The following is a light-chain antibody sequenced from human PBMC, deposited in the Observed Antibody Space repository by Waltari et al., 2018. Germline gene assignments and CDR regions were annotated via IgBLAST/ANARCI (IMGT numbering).Light chain of an antibody. CDR2: DVS. CDR1: SSDVGGYNY. CDR3: SSYTSSSTDV. Sequence: QSVLTQPASVSGSPGQSITISFTGTSSDVGGYNYVSWYQQHPGKAPKLMIYDVSKRPSGVSNRFSVSKSGNTASLTISGLQAEDEADYYCSSYTSSSTDVFGTGTKVTVL. J-gene: IGLJ1*01. V-gene: IGLV2-14*01.